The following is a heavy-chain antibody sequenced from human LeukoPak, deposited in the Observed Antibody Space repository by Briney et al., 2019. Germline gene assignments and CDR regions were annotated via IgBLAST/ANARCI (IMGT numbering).Heavy chain of an antibody. V-gene: IGHV5-51*01. Sequence: GQCVKVSCKGSGYSFTSYWIGWVRQMSGKGLEWMGIIYPGDSDTRYSPSFQGQVTISAAQSISTAYLQWSSLKASNTAMYYCARHSAGHLIDYWGQGTLVTVSS. J-gene: IGHJ4*02. CDR2: IYPGDSDT. CDR1: GYSFTSYW. D-gene: IGHD2-8*01. CDR3: ARHSAGHLIDY.